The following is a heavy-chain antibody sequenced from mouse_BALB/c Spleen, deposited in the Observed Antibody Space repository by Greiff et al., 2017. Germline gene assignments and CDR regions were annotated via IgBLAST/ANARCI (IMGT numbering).Heavy chain of an antibody. V-gene: IGHV5-17*02. J-gene: IGHJ4*01. CDR1: GFTFSSFG. CDR3: ARSGLRQKMDY. CDR2: ISSGSSTI. Sequence: DVQLVESGGGLVQPGGSRKLSCAASGFTFSSFGMHWVRQAPEKGLEWVAYISSGSSTIYYADTVKGRFTISRDNPKNTLFLQMTSLRSEDTAMYYCARSGLRQKMDYWGQGTSVTVSS. D-gene: IGHD2-2*01.